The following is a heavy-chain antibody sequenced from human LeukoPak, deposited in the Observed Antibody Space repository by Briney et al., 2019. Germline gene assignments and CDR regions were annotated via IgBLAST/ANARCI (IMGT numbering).Heavy chain of an antibody. CDR3: ARQPLAVAGSFGYFDL. D-gene: IGHD6-19*01. Sequence: SETLSLTCVVSGGSLTDYHWNWIRQSPGKGLEWIGEISHSGSTYYNPSLKSRVTISVDTSKNQFSLKLSSVTAADTAVYYCARQPLAVAGSFGYFDLWGRGTLVTVSS. J-gene: IGHJ2*01. CDR2: ISHSGST. V-gene: IGHV4-34*01. CDR1: GGSLTDYH.